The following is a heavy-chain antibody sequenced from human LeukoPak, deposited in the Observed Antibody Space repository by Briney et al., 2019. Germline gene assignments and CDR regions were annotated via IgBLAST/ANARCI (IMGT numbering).Heavy chain of an antibody. J-gene: IGHJ4*02. Sequence: GASVKVSCKASGYTFTSYWIGWVRQMPGKGLEWVGIIYPGDSDTRYSPSFQGQVTISADKSISTAYLQWSSLKASDTAMYYCARGTTPLLLWFGESVYYFDYWGQGTLVTVSS. CDR1: GYTFTSYW. D-gene: IGHD3-10*01. V-gene: IGHV5-51*01. CDR2: IYPGDSDT. CDR3: ARGTTPLLLWFGESVYYFDY.